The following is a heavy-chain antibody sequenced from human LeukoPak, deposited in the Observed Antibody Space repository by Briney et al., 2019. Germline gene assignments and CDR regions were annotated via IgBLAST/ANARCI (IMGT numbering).Heavy chain of an antibody. CDR1: GFTFSSYG. Sequence: GGSLRLSCAASGFTFSSYGMHWVRQAPGKGLEWVAFIRYDGSNEYYADSVKGRFTISRDNSKNTLCLQMNSLRAEDTAVYYCARGPRSSGYHGWFDPWGQGTLVTVSS. J-gene: IGHJ5*02. V-gene: IGHV3-30*02. CDR3: ARGPRSSGYHGWFDP. CDR2: IRYDGSNE. D-gene: IGHD3-22*01.